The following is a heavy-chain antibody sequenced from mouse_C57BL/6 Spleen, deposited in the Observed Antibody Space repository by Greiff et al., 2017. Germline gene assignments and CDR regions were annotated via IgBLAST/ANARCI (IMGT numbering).Heavy chain of an antibody. V-gene: IGHV1-64*01. CDR3: AKYYGGRKDYFDD. D-gene: IGHD1-1*02. Sequence: VQLQQSGAELVKPGASVKLSCTASGYTFTSYWMHWVKQRPGQGLEWIGMIHPDSGSTNYNEKFKSKATLTVDKSSSTAYMQLSSLTSEDSAVYCGAKYYGGRKDYFDDWGQGTTLTVSS. CDR2: IHPDSGST. J-gene: IGHJ2*01. CDR1: GYTFTSYW.